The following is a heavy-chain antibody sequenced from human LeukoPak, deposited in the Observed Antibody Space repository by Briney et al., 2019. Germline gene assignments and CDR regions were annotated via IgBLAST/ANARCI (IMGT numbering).Heavy chain of an antibody. CDR3: ARGGGLDV. CDR1: GFTFSSYN. Sequence: GGSLRLSCAASGFTFSSYNMNWVRQAPGKGLEWVSSINTSSDVIYYADSVKGRFTISRDNAKNSLYLQMSNLRAEDTAVYFCARGGGLDVWGQGATVTVSS. CDR2: INTSSDVI. J-gene: IGHJ6*02. V-gene: IGHV3-48*01. D-gene: IGHD3-16*01.